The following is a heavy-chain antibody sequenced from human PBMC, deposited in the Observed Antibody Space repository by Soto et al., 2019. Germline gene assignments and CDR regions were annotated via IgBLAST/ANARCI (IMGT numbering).Heavy chain of an antibody. V-gene: IGHV3-74*01. D-gene: IGHD1-1*01. CDR3: TRGPRSTSTGTGAF. CDR2: INDDGSST. Sequence: EVQLVESGGGLLQPGGSPRLSCAASGFTFSMYWMHWVRQVPGKGPEWVSRINDDGSSTNYADSVKGRFTISRDNAKNTLYLQMNDLRAEDTAVYYCTRGPRSTSTGTGAFWGQGTLVTVSS. CDR1: GFTFSMYW. J-gene: IGHJ4*02.